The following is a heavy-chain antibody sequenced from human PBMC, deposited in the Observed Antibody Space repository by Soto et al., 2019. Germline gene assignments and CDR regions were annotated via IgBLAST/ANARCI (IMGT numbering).Heavy chain of an antibody. CDR2: ISAYNGNT. CDR3: ARRYNWNYGVYYYCGMDV. Sequence: GASVKVSCKASGYTFTSYGISWVRQAPGQGLEWMGWISAYNGNTNYAQKLQGRVTMTTDTSTSTAYMELRSLRSDDTAVYYCARRYNWNYGVYYYCGMDVWGQGTTVTVSS. CDR1: GYTFTSYG. J-gene: IGHJ6*02. V-gene: IGHV1-18*04. D-gene: IGHD1-7*01.